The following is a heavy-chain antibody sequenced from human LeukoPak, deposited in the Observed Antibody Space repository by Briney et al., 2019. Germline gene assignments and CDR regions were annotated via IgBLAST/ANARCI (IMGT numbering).Heavy chain of an antibody. D-gene: IGHD3-3*01. CDR2: INPNSGGI. CDR1: GYTFTGYY. J-gene: IGHJ4*02. V-gene: IGHV1-2*06. CDR3: ATYYDFWSGYPY. Sequence: ASVNVSCKASGYTFTGYYMHWVRQAPGQGLEWMGRINPNSGGINYAQKFQGRVTMTTDTSISTAYMELSRLRSDDTAVYYCATYYDFWSGYPYWGQGTLVTASS.